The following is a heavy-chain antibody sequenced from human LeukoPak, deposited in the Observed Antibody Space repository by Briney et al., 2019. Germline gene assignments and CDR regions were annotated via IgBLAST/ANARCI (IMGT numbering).Heavy chain of an antibody. V-gene: IGHV1-8*01. CDR2: MNPNSGHT. J-gene: IGHJ5*02. D-gene: IGHD2-2*01. CDR1: GYTFTSYD. Sequence: GASVTVSCKASGYTFTSYDINWVRQATGQGLEWMRWMNPNSGHTGNAQKFQGRVTITRNTSISTAYMELSSLRSEDTAVYYCAREYQLLQVSGYWFDPWGQGTLVTVSS. CDR3: AREYQLLQVSGYWFDP.